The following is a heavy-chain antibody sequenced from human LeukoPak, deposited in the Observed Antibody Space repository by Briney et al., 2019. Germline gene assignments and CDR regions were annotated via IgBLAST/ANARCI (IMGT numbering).Heavy chain of an antibody. J-gene: IGHJ4*02. D-gene: IGHD1-26*01. CDR2: ISSSSSYI. CDR3: AKELTKYSRSPIDY. CDR1: GFIFSSYS. V-gene: IGHV3-21*04. Sequence: GGSLRLSCAASGFIFSSYSMNWVRQAPGKGLEWVSSISSSSSYIYYADSVKGRFTISRDNAKNSLYLQMNSLRAEDTAVYYCAKELTKYSRSPIDYWRQGTLVTVSS.